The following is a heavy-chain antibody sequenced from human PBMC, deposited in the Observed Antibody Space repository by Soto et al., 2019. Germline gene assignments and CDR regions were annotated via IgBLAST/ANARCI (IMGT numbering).Heavy chain of an antibody. CDR3: ARSDSSGYYYYGMDV. D-gene: IGHD3-22*01. Sequence: ASVKVSCKASGYTFTGYYMHWVRQAPGQGLEWMGWINPNSGGTNYAQKFQGWVTMTRDTSISTAYMELSRLRSDDTAVYYCARSDSSGYYYYGMDVWGQGTTVNVSS. V-gene: IGHV1-2*04. CDR2: INPNSGGT. J-gene: IGHJ6*02. CDR1: GYTFTGYY.